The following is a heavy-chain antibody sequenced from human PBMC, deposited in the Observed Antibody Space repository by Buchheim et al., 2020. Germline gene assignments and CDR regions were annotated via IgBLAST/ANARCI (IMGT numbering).Heavy chain of an antibody. CDR3: ARDYSNYVPWFDP. Sequence: QVQLQESGPGLVKPSETLSLTCTVSGGSISSYYWSWIRQPPGKGLEWIGYIYYSGSTNYNPSLKSRVTISVDTSKNQFSLKLSSVTAADTAVYYCARDYSNYVPWFDPWGQGTL. D-gene: IGHD4-11*01. V-gene: IGHV4-59*01. J-gene: IGHJ5*02. CDR2: IYYSGST. CDR1: GGSISSYY.